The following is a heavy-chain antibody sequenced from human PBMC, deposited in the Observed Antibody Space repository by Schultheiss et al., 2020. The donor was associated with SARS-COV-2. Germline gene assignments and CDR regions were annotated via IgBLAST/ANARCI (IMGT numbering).Heavy chain of an antibody. J-gene: IGHJ6*02. V-gene: IGHV3-33*01. CDR2: ICHDGSNK. D-gene: IGHD3-9*01. CDR3: ARPAPPINGMDV. Sequence: GESLKISCAASGFTFSSYGMHWVRQAPGKGLEWVAVICHDGSNKNYADSVKGRITISRDNSKNTLYLQMNSLRAEDTAVYYCARPAPPINGMDVWGQGTTVTVAS. CDR1: GFTFSSYG.